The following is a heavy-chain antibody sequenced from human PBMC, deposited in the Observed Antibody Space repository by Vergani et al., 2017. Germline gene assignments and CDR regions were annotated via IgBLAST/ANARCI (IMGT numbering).Heavy chain of an antibody. CDR3: ARVNTETNGHLYYYYYMDV. CDR1: GRSFTSYH. CDR2: IDHTGRP. J-gene: IGHJ6*03. D-gene: IGHD4-11*01. V-gene: IGHV4-34*01. Sequence: QVQLQQWGGGLLKPSETLSLTCVVNGRSFTSYHWTWIRQSPGEGLEWVGDIDHTGRPAYNPSLKSRLTMSVDKSRNQFSLTLNSVTATDTAIYFCARVNTETNGHLYYYYYMDVWGQGTAVTVS.